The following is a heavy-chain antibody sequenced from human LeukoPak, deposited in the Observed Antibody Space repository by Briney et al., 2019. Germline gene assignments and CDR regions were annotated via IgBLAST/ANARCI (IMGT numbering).Heavy chain of an antibody. CDR1: GYSFDYYW. D-gene: IGHD3-3*01. Sequence: GESLKISCKASGYSFDYYWIAWVRQMPGKGLEWMGIIYPDDSDSTYSPSFQGQVTISVDKSINTAYLQWSSLKASNTAIYYCARVGSVTNFGVVSYYFDHWGQGTLVTVSS. CDR3: ARVGSVTNFGVVSYYFDH. J-gene: IGHJ4*02. CDR2: IYPDDSDS. V-gene: IGHV5-51*01.